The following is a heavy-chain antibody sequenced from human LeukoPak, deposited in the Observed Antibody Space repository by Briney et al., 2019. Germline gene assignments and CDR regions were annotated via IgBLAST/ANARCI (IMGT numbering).Heavy chain of an antibody. V-gene: IGHV3-23*01. Sequence: GGSLRLSCVASGFSFGSYAMNWVRQGPGKGLEWVSSISGSGGNAYYAESVKGRFTISRDNSKNTLYLQMNSLRAEDTAVYYCANYNYWGQGTLVTVSS. CDR1: GFSFGSYA. D-gene: IGHD2-2*02. J-gene: IGHJ4*02. CDR3: ANYNY. CDR2: ISGSGGNA.